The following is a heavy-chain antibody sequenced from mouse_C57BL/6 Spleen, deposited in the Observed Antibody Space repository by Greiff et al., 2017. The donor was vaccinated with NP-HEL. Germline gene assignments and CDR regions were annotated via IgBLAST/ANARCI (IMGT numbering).Heavy chain of an antibody. D-gene: IGHD1-1*02. Sequence: VQLQQSGPELVKPGASVKISCKASGYTFTDYYMNWVKQSHGQSLEWIGDINPNNGGTSYNQKFKGKATLTVDKSSSTAYMELRSLTSEDSAVYYCARSERGGGYFDVWGTGTTVTVSS. V-gene: IGHV1-26*01. J-gene: IGHJ1*03. CDR3: ARSERGGGYFDV. CDR1: GYTFTDYY. CDR2: INPNNGGT.